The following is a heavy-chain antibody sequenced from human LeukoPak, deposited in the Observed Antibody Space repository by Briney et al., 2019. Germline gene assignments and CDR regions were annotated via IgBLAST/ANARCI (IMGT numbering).Heavy chain of an antibody. CDR1: GFTFSTYA. CDR3: ARDRGHSSGEHDY. V-gene: IGHV3-21*01. Sequence: GGSLRLSCAASGFTFSTYAMNWVRQAPGKGLEWVSSISSSSSYIYYADSVKGRFTISRDNAKNSLYLQMNSLRAEDTAVYYCARDRGHSSGEHDYWGQGTLVTVSS. CDR2: ISSSSSYI. J-gene: IGHJ4*02. D-gene: IGHD6-19*01.